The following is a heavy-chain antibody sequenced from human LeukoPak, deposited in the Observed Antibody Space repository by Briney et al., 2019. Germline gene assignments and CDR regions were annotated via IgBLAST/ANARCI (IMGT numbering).Heavy chain of an antibody. Sequence: GGSLRLSCAASGFTFSSYAMSWVRQAPGKGLEWVSAISGSGGSTYYADSVKGRFTISRDNSKNTPYLQMNSLRAEDTAVYYCAKDPLSGYYADAFDIWGQGTMVTVSS. CDR1: GFTFSSYA. CDR2: ISGSGGST. J-gene: IGHJ3*02. V-gene: IGHV3-23*01. CDR3: AKDPLSGYYADAFDI. D-gene: IGHD3-22*01.